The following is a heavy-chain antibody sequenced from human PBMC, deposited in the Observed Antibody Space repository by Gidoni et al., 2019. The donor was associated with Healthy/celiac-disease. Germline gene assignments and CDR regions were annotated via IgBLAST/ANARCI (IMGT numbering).Heavy chain of an antibody. CDR1: GFTFSSYA. V-gene: IGHV3-23*01. CDR3: AKDDHSSGWFTKSAEYFQH. J-gene: IGHJ1*01. Sequence: EVQLLESGGGLVQPGGSLRLSCAASGFTFSSYAMSWVRQAPGKGLEWVSAISGSGGSTYYADSVKGRFTISRDNSKNTLYLQMNSLRAEDTAVYYCAKDDHSSGWFTKSAEYFQHWGQGTLVTVSS. D-gene: IGHD6-19*01. CDR2: ISGSGGST.